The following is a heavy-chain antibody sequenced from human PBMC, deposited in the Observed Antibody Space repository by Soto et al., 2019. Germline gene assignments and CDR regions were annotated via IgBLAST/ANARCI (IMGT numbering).Heavy chain of an antibody. Sequence: GPTPVDPPQTRPLTGSLSGFSVSTSEVGVGWIRQPPGKALEWLALFYWNDDKRYSPSLKSRLTITKDTSKNQVVLTMTNMDPVDTATYYCAHRQVEYDFWSGYSRSRLNNWFDPWGQGTLVTVSS. J-gene: IGHJ5*02. CDR2: FYWNDDK. D-gene: IGHD3-3*01. V-gene: IGHV2-5*01. CDR3: AHRQVEYDFWSGYSRSRLNNWFDP. CDR1: GFSVSTSEVG.